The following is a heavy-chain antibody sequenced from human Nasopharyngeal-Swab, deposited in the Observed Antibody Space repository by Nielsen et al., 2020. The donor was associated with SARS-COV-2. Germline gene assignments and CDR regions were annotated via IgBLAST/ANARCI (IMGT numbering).Heavy chain of an antibody. CDR1: GYTFASFD. J-gene: IGHJ4*02. Sequence: ASVKVSCKTSGYTFASFDINWVRQATGRGLEGVGWMNLYSGDTHYAQEFQGKVTLTRDTSRSTAYMELISLRSEDTAVYYCARSPRPKRHLDYWGQGTLVTVSS. CDR2: MNLYSGDT. CDR3: ARSPRPKRHLDY. D-gene: IGHD1-1*01. V-gene: IGHV1-8*01.